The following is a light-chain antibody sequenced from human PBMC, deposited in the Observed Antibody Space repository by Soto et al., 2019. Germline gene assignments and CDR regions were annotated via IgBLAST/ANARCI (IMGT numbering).Light chain of an antibody. J-gene: IGKJ5*01. V-gene: IGKV3D-15*01. CDR2: AAS. Sequence: RVMTQSPDTLSVSPGERATLSCRASETVRSNLAWYQQKPGQAPRLLIYAASTRATGIPARFIGNGSGTEFTLTISSLQSEDFAVYYCQQYGSSPPITFGQGTRLEIK. CDR1: ETVRSN. CDR3: QQYGSSPPIT.